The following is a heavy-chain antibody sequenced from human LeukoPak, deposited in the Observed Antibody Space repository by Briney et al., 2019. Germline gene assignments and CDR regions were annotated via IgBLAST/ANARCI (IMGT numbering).Heavy chain of an antibody. CDR3: ARVQGSDTSGSFDH. Sequence: GASVKVSCKTSGYTFISHDINWVRQATGQGLEWMGWMDPNSGNTGYAQRFQGRVTLTRSTSLSEAYMELTSLEFEDTAVYYCARVQGSDTSGSFDHWGQGTLVTVSS. V-gene: IGHV1-8*01. J-gene: IGHJ4*02. CDR2: MDPNSGNT. D-gene: IGHD1-26*01. CDR1: GYTFISHD.